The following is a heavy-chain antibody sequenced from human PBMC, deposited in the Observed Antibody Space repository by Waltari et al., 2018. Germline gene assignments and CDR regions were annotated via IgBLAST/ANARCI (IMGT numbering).Heavy chain of an antibody. D-gene: IGHD2-15*01. CDR1: GYSISGGDF. CDR3: ARRGRLSSYFFDY. CDR2: IYPGGDT. V-gene: IGHV4-38-2*01. Sequence: QLHLQESGQGLLKPSETLSLTCAVSGYSISGGDFWGWIRQPPGKGLEWIGSIYPGGDTYFNPSLKSRVTISVDKSKNQYSLNLRSMTAADTAVYYCARRGRLSSYFFDYWGQGTLVTVSS. J-gene: IGHJ4*02.